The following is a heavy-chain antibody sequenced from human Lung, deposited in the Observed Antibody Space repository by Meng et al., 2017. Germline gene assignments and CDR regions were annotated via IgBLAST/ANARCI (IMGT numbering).Heavy chain of an antibody. CDR1: GGSFSDYY. D-gene: IGHD4-11*01. Sequence: QVHLQQWGAELLKPSETLSLTCVVSGGSFSDYYWSWIRQPPGKGLEWIGEINHSGSTNYNPSLESRATISVDTSQNNLSLKLSSVTAADSAVYYCVRGPTTMAHDFDYWGQGTLVTVSS. CDR2: INHSGST. V-gene: IGHV4-34*01. J-gene: IGHJ4*02. CDR3: VRGPTTMAHDFDY.